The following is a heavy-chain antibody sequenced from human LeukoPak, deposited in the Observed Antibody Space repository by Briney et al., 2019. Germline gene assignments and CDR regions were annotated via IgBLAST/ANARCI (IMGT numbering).Heavy chain of an antibody. Sequence: QPGGSLRLSCAASGFTFSNFPMQWVRQAPGKGLEWVAVVSHDRSNKYYADSVKGRFTISRDNSKNTLYLQVSSLRPDDTAVYYCARDLLAGTGGDYWGQGTLVTVSS. CDR3: ARDLLAGTGGDY. V-gene: IGHV3-30*04. D-gene: IGHD1/OR15-1a*01. CDR2: VSHDRSNK. CDR1: GFTFSNFP. J-gene: IGHJ4*02.